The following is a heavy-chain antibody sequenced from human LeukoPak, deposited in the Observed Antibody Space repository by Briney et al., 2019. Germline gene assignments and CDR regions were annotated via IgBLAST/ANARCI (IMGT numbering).Heavy chain of an antibody. J-gene: IGHJ4*02. CDR3: ARNTETAIPLPYYFDY. Sequence: GSSVKVSCKASGGTFSSYAISWVRQAPGQRLECMGWINTGNGNTKYSQKFQGRVTITRDTSASTAYMDLSSLRSEDTAVYYCARNTETAIPLPYYFDYWGQGTLVTVSS. D-gene: IGHD2-21*02. V-gene: IGHV1-3*04. CDR1: GGTFSSYA. CDR2: INTGNGNT.